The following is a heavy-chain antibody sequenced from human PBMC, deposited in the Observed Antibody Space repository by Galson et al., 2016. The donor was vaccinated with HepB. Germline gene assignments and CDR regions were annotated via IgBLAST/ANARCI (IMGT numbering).Heavy chain of an antibody. D-gene: IGHD6-25*01. CDR2: IKQDGSEK. Sequence: SLRLSCAASGFTFRTYWMNWVRQAPGRGLEWVANIKQDGSEKYYVDSVKGRFTISRDNAQNSLYLQMNSLRAEDTAVYYCARSPRLAYYYYAMDVWGQGTTVTVSS. V-gene: IGHV3-7*01. J-gene: IGHJ6*02. CDR3: ARSPRLAYYYYAMDV. CDR1: GFTFRTYW.